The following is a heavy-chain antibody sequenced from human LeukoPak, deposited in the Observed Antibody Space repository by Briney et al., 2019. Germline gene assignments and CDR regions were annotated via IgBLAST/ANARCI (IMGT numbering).Heavy chain of an antibody. Sequence: GGSLGLSCAASGFSFRSYAMTWVRQAPGKGLEWVSGISGSDGSTYYADSVKGRSTISRDNSKNTLYLQMNSLRAEDTAVYYCAKSMGAIDHDYWGQGTLVTVSS. CDR1: GFSFRSYA. D-gene: IGHD1-26*01. V-gene: IGHV3-23*01. CDR3: AKSMGAIDHDY. CDR2: ISGSDGST. J-gene: IGHJ4*02.